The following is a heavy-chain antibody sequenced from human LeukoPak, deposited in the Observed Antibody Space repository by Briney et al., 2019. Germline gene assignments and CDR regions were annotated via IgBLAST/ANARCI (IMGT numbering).Heavy chain of an antibody. CDR3: ARDGGSSWYFEY. CDR2: ISSSGNTT. D-gene: IGHD6-13*01. CDR1: GFTFSDYY. Sequence: GGSLRLSCAASGFTFSDYYMSWIRQAPGKGLECVSYISSSGNTTYHADSVKGRFTISRDNAKNSLYLQMSSLRAEDTAVYYCARDGGSSWYFEYWGQGTLVTVSS. J-gene: IGHJ4*02. V-gene: IGHV3-11*04.